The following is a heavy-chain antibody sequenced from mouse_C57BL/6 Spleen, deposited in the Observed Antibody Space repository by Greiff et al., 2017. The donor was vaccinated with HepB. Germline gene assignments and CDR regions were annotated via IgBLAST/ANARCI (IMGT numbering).Heavy chain of an antibody. CDR2: INPNNGGT. J-gene: IGHJ2*01. Sequence: DVQLQESGPELVKPGASVKMSCKASGYTFTDYNMHWVKQSHGKSLEWIGYINPNNGGTSYNQKFKGKATLTVNKSSSTAYMELRSLTSEDSAVYYCARRGYGSFDYWGQGTTLTVSS. D-gene: IGHD1-1*01. CDR1: GYTFTDYN. CDR3: ARRGYGSFDY. V-gene: IGHV1-22*01.